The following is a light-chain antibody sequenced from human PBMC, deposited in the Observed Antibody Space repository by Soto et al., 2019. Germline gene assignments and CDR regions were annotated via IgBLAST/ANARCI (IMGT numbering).Light chain of an antibody. J-gene: IGKJ1*01. V-gene: IGKV3D-20*02. CDR2: GAS. CDR3: QQYNNWPRT. CDR1: QSVSSSY. Sequence: IVLTQSPSTLSLSPGERATLSCRASQSVSSSYLAWYRQKPGQAPRLLIYGASSRATGIPARFSGSGSGTDFTLTISSLQPEDFAVYYCQQYNNWPRTFGQGTKVDIK.